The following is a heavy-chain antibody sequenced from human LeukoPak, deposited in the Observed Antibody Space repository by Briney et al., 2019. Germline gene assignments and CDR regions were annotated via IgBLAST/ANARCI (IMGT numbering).Heavy chain of an antibody. CDR2: IYSGGTT. J-gene: IGHJ3*02. V-gene: IGHV3-53*05. Sequence: GGSLRLSCAASGFTVSSNYISWVRQAPGKGLEWVSVIYSGGTTYYADSVKGRFTISRDNSKNTLYLQMNSPRAEDTAVYYCAKCEGTYYYDSSGLIGGGDAFDIWGQGTMVTVSS. CDR3: AKCEGTYYYDSSGLIGGGDAFDI. CDR1: GFTVSSNY. D-gene: IGHD3-22*01.